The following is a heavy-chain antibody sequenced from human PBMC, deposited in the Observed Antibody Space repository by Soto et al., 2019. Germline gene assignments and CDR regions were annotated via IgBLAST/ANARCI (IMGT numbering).Heavy chain of an antibody. CDR2: ISGSGGST. Sequence: GGSLRLSCAASGFTFSSYAMSWVRQAPGKGLEWVSAISGSGGSTYYADSVKGRFTISRDNSKNTLYLQMNSLRAEDTAVYYCAKDFDTGIVLMVYALNFDYWGQGTLVTVSS. CDR1: GFTFSSYA. J-gene: IGHJ4*02. D-gene: IGHD2-8*01. V-gene: IGHV3-23*01. CDR3: AKDFDTGIVLMVYALNFDY.